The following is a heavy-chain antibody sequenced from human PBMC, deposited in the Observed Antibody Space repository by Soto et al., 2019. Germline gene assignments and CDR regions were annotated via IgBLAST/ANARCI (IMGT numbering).Heavy chain of an antibody. CDR1: PFTFSNFA. CDR3: VRSYGDPPG. J-gene: IGHJ4*02. V-gene: IGHV3-23*04. CDR2: ISGSGATA. Sequence: EHLVESGGGLVQPGGSLRLSCVAPPFTFSNFAMSWVRQAPGEGLEWVSGISGSGATASYADFVKGRFTISRDNSKNTLYLQMNSLRAEDAAVYYCVRSYGDPPGWGQGTLVTVSS. D-gene: IGHD4-17*01.